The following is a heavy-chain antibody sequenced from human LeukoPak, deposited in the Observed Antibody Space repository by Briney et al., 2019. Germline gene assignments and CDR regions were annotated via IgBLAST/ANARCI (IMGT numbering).Heavy chain of an antibody. V-gene: IGHV3-30*03. CDR3: VRVFLESLTAGYFDH. CDR2: ISYDGRQK. CDR1: GFTFSTYG. J-gene: IGHJ4*02. Sequence: PGGSLRLSCAASGFTFSTYGMNWVRQAPGKGLEWVAVISYDGRQKYYADSVKGRFTISRDNSKDTVYLQMNSLRDEDSATYYCVRVFLESLTAGYFDHWGRGTLVTVSS. D-gene: IGHD3-3*01.